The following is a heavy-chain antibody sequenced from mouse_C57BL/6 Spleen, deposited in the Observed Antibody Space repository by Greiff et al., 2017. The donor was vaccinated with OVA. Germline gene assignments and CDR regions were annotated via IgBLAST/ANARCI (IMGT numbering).Heavy chain of an antibody. CDR2: INPSSGYT. J-gene: IGHJ4*01. CDR1: GYTFTSYW. V-gene: IGHV1-7*01. Sequence: QVQLQQSGAELAKPGASVKLSCKASGYTFTSYWMHWVNQRPGQGLEWIGYINPSSGYTKYHQQFKDKATFTADKSSSTAYMQLSSLTYEDSAVYYDASCDYDDIDYAMDYWGQGTSVTVSS. D-gene: IGHD2-4*01. CDR3: ASCDYDDIDYAMDY.